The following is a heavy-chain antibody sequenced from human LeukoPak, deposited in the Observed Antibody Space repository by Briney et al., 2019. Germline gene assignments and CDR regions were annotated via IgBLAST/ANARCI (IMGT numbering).Heavy chain of an antibody. J-gene: IGHJ4*02. CDR1: GFTFSSYS. D-gene: IGHD6-13*01. V-gene: IGHV3-21*04. CDR3: AKDRYSSSWAKGY. Sequence: GGSLRLSCAASGFTFSSYSMNWVRQAPGKGLEWVSSISSSSSYIYYADSVKGRFTISRDNSKNTLYLQMNSLRAEDTAVYYCAKDRYSSSWAKGYWGQGTLVTVSS. CDR2: ISSSSSYI.